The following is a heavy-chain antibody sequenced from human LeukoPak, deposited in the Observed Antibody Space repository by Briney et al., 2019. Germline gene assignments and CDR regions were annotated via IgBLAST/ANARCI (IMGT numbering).Heavy chain of an antibody. J-gene: IGHJ4*02. V-gene: IGHV4-59*01. CDR3: ARFPITRVVGNFDY. Sequence: SETLSLTCTVSGGSISSYYWSWIRQPPGKGLEWIGYIYYSGSTNYNPSLKSRVTISVDTSKNQFSLKLSSVTAADTAVYYCARFPITRVVGNFDYWGQGTLVTVSS. CDR2: IYYSGST. D-gene: IGHD2-15*01. CDR1: GGSISSYY.